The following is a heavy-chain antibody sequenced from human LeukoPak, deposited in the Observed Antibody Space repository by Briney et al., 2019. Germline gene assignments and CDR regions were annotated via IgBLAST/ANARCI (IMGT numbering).Heavy chain of an antibody. J-gene: IGHJ4*02. V-gene: IGHV1-2*02. CDR2: INPNTGHP. CDR3: ARGYSPTLRTTGNDY. D-gene: IGHD1-1*01. Sequence: EASVKVSCKVVEYSFTGYHLHWMRQAPGHGLEWMGRINPNTGHPVYAYKFQGRVIMTRDTSINTAYLEFYSLRSEDTAVYYCARGYSPTLRTTGNDYWGQGTLVTVSS. CDR1: EYSFTGYH.